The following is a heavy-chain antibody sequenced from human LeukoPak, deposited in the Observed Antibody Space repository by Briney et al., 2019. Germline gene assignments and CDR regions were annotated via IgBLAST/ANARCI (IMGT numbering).Heavy chain of an antibody. V-gene: IGHV1-69*04. D-gene: IGHD3-22*01. Sequence: SVKVSCKASGGTFSSYAISWVRQAPGQGLEWMGRIIPILGIANYAQKFQGRVTITADKSTSTAYMELSSLRAEDTAVYYCTKDPDSSGYYSDYYFDYWGQGTLVTVSS. CDR3: TKDPDSSGYYSDYYFDY. CDR1: GGTFSSYA. J-gene: IGHJ4*02. CDR2: IIPILGIA.